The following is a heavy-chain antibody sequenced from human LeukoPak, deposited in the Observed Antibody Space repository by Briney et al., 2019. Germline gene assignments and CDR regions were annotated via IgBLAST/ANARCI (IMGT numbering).Heavy chain of an antibody. CDR1: GASISSTSYY. V-gene: IGHV4-39*01. Sequence: PSETQSLICTVSGASISSTSYYWGWIRQPPGKGLEWIGSSYYSGSTYYNPSLKSRVTISVDTSKNQFSLNLSSVTAADTAVYYCARLSNSPYERSGYYFDYWAQRTLVTVSS. CDR3: ARLSNSPYERSGYYFDY. CDR2: SYYSGST. J-gene: IGHJ4*02. D-gene: IGHD3-9*01.